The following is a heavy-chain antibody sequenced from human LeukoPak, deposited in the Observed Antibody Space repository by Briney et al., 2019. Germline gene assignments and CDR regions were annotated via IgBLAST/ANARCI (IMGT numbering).Heavy chain of an antibody. CDR3: ARSKDNRGYDVRHLDY. D-gene: IGHD1-14*01. CDR1: GFTFTGYY. Sequence: ASVKVSCKTAGFTFTGYYMHWVRQAPGQGLEWMGMINPNGGHTDYAQNFQGRVTMTRDMSTSTVYMELSSLRSEDRAVFYCARSKDNRGYDVRHLDYWGQGTLVTVSS. V-gene: IGHV1-46*01. CDR2: INPNGGHT. J-gene: IGHJ4*02.